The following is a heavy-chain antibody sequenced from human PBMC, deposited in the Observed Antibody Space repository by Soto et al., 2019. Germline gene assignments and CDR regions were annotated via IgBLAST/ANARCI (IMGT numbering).Heavy chain of an antibody. D-gene: IGHD1-20*01. CDR1: GFTFSAYA. CDR2: ISESGGNT. Sequence: PGGSLRLSCAASGFTFSAYAMSWVRQAPGKGLEWVSVISESGGNTYYADSVKGRFTISRDNSKNTLYLQMNGLRAEDTAVYYCAKDPDYNTSSVMLDWFGPWGQGTLVTVPQ. CDR3: AKDPDYNTSSVMLDWFGP. V-gene: IGHV3-23*01. J-gene: IGHJ5*02.